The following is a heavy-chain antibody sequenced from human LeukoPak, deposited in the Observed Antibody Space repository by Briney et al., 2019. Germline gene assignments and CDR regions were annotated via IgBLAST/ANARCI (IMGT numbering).Heavy chain of an antibody. Sequence: SETLSFTCTVSGGSISSYYWSWIRQPPGKGLEWIGYIYTSGSTNYNPSLKSRVTISVDTSKNQFSLKLSSVTAADTAVYYCARHEAYYDFWSGYYSGGWFDPWGQGTLVTVSS. J-gene: IGHJ5*02. V-gene: IGHV4-4*09. CDR2: IYTSGST. CDR3: ARHEAYYDFWSGYYSGGWFDP. CDR1: GGSISSYY. D-gene: IGHD3-3*01.